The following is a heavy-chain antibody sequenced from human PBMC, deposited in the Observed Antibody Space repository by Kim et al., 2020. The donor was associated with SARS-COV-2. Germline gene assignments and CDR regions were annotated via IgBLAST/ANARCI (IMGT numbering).Heavy chain of an antibody. Sequence: GGSLRLSCAASGFTFSSYGMHWVRQAPGKGLEWVAVIWYDGSKKYYVDAVKGRFTISRDNSKNRLYLQMNSLRSEDTAVYYCANGGCSSSWAHLYWGQGTLVTVSS. CDR2: IWYDGSKK. J-gene: IGHJ4*02. D-gene: IGHD2-2*01. V-gene: IGHV3-33*06. CDR3: ANGGCSSSWAHLY. CDR1: GFTFSSYG.